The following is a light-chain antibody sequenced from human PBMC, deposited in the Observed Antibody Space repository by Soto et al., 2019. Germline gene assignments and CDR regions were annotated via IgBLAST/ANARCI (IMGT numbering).Light chain of an antibody. CDR1: QSISSY. Sequence: DIQMPQSPSSLSASVGDRVTITCRASQSISSYLNWYQQKPGKAPKLLIYAASSLQSGVPSRFSGSGSVTDFTLTISSLQPEDFATYDGQQSYSTPPTFGQGTKLEIK. V-gene: IGKV1-39*01. CDR3: QQSYSTPPT. J-gene: IGKJ2*01. CDR2: AAS.